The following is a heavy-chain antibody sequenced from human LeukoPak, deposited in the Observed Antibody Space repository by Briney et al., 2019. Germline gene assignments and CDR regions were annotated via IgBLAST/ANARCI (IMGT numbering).Heavy chain of an antibody. CDR2: IYPGDSDT. Sequence: GEAFKISFKGFGYCFTSHWVGWGGPMPGKGLGWMGIIYPGDSDTRYSPSFQGQVTISADRSITTAYLEWSSLKASDTAMYYCARHAYGDYYFDYWGQGTLVTVSS. V-gene: IGHV5-51*01. CDR1: GYCFTSHW. D-gene: IGHD4-17*01. J-gene: IGHJ4*02. CDR3: ARHAYGDYYFDY.